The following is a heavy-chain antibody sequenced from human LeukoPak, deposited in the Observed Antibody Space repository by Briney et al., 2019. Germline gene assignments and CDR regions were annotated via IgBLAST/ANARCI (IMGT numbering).Heavy chain of an antibody. CDR2: IYYSGST. Sequence: SETLSLTCTVSSASLSSYYWSWIRQPPGKGLEWIGHIYYSGSTNYNPSLKSRLTISLDASKNQFSLKLSSVTAADTAVYYCACIPPDGYNFIFVGWGQGTLVTVSS. D-gene: IGHD5-24*01. CDR1: SASLSSYY. CDR3: ACIPPDGYNFIFVG. J-gene: IGHJ4*02. V-gene: IGHV4-59*01.